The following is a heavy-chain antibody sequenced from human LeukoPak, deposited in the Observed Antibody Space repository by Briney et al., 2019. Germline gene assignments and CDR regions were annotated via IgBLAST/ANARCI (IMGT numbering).Heavy chain of an antibody. J-gene: IGHJ3*02. Sequence: PSETLSLTCTVFGGSISSYYWSWIRQPPGKGLEWIGYIYYSGSTNYNPSLKSRVTISVDTSKNQFSLKLSSVTAADTAVYYCAREMYYYDSSGYHQPDAFDIWGQGIMVTVSS. CDR2: IYYSGST. CDR3: AREMYYYDSSGYHQPDAFDI. V-gene: IGHV4-59*01. CDR1: GGSISSYY. D-gene: IGHD3-22*01.